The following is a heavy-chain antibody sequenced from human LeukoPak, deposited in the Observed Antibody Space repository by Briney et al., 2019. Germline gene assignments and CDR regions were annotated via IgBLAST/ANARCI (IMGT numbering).Heavy chain of an antibody. D-gene: IGHD3-16*01. J-gene: IGHJ4*02. V-gene: IGHV4-59*08. CDR2: IYYSGGT. CDR3: ARHFHMGEASFFRDYFDY. Sequence: PSEALSLTCTVSGDSISSYYWSWIRQPPGKGLEWIGYIYYSGGTDYNPSLKSRVTISVDTSKNQFSLKLSSVTAADTAVYYCARHFHMGEASFFRDYFDYWGKGTLFTVSS. CDR1: GDSISSYY.